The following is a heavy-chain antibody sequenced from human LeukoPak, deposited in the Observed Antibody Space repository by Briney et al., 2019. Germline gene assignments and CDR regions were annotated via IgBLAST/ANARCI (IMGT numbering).Heavy chain of an antibody. V-gene: IGHV3-30*02. J-gene: IGHJ3*02. D-gene: IGHD2-15*01. CDR3: AKDIVVVPDAFDI. CDR1: GFTFSSYG. CDR2: IRYDGSNK. Sequence: GGSLRLSCAASGFTFSSYGMHWVRQAPGKGLEWVAFIRYDGSNKNYADSVKGRFTISRDNSKNTLYLQMNSLRAEDTAVYYCAKDIVVVPDAFDIWGQGTMVTVSS.